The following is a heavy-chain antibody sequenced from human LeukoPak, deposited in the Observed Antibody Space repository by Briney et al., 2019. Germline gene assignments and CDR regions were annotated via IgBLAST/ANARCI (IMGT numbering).Heavy chain of an antibody. CDR3: ARVGYSSGWYPDY. V-gene: IGHV4-34*01. D-gene: IGHD6-19*01. J-gene: IGHJ4*02. Sequence: PSETLSLTCAVYGGSFSGYYWSWIRQPPGKGLEWIGEINHSGSTSYNPSLKSRVTISVDTSKNQFSLKLSSVTAADTAVYYCARVGYSSGWYPDYWGQGTLVTVSS. CDR2: INHSGST. CDR1: GGSFSGYY.